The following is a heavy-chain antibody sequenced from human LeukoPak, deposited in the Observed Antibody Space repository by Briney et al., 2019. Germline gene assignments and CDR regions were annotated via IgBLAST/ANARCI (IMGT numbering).Heavy chain of an antibody. CDR3: AVEYSSGWLDC. D-gene: IGHD6-19*01. J-gene: IGHJ4*02. CDR1: GYSFTSYW. CDR2: IYPGDSDT. V-gene: IGHV5-51*01. Sequence: GESLKISCQGSGYSFTSYWIGWVRQMPGKGLECMGIIYPGDSDTRYSPSFQGQVTISADTSISTAYLQWSSLKASDTAMYYCAVEYSSGWLDCWGQGTLVTVSS.